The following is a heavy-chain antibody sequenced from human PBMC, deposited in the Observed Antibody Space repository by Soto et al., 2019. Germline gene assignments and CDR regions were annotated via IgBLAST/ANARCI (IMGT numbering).Heavy chain of an antibody. J-gene: IGHJ4*01. Sequence: QLQLQESGPGLVKPSETLSLTCLVSGGSISSDNYYWGWIRQPPGKGLEWIGSIYYSGNTYYNPSLKSRVSISVDTSKNQFSLRLSSVTAADTAVYYCASPVADTAGVFHYWGHGTLVTVSS. CDR3: ASPVADTAGVFHY. CDR2: IYYSGNT. CDR1: GGSISSDNYY. V-gene: IGHV4-39*01. D-gene: IGHD6-19*01.